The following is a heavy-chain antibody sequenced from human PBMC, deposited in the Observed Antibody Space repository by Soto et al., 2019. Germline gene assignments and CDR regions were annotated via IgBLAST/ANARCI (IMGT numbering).Heavy chain of an antibody. CDR1: GFTVSSNY. Sequence: EVQLVESGGGLVQPGGSLRLSCAASGFTVSSNYMSWVRQAPGKGLEWVSVIYSGGSTYYADSVKGRFTISRDNSKNTLYPPMNRLGGEDTAVDYCARTETTVTPRGPGAFEIWGPGTMVPGSS. CDR2: IYSGGST. CDR3: ARTETTVTPRGPGAFEI. D-gene: IGHD4-17*01. J-gene: IGHJ3*02. V-gene: IGHV3-66*01.